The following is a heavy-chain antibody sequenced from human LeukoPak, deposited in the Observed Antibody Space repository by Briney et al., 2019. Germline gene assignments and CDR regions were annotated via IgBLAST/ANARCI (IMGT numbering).Heavy chain of an antibody. CDR2: IYYSGST. CDR3: ARRDPYEASFDY. V-gene: IGHV4-59*08. Sequence: SETLSPTCTVSGGSISSYYWSWIRQPPGKGLEWIGYIYYSGSTNYNPPLKSRVTISVDTSKNQFSLKLSSVTAADTAVYYCARRDPYEASFDYWGQGTLVTVSS. J-gene: IGHJ4*02. CDR1: GGSISSYY. D-gene: IGHD3-16*01.